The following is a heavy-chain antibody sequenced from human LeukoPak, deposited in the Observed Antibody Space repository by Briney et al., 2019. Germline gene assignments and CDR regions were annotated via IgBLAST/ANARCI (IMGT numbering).Heavy chain of an antibody. Sequence: ASVKVSCKASGYTFTSYYMHWVRQAPGQGLEWMGIINPSGGSTSYAQKFQGRVTMTRDTSTSTVYMELSSLRSEDTAVYYCARERSGANSYGYWEYWGQGTLVTVSS. CDR3: ARERSGANSYGYWEY. D-gene: IGHD5-18*01. J-gene: IGHJ4*02. CDR2: INPSGGST. V-gene: IGHV1-46*01. CDR1: GYTFTSYY.